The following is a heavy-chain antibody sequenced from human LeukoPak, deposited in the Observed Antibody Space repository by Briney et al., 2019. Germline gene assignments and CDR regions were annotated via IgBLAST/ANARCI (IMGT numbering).Heavy chain of an antibody. CDR1: GFIFSSYG. Sequence: GGSLRLSCAASGFIFSSYGMHWVRQAPGKGLEWVAFIRYDGSNKYYADSVKGRLTISRDNSKNTLYLQMNSLRAEDTAVYYCAKDKGRTIFGVVIPFDLWGQGTLVTVSS. V-gene: IGHV3-30*02. D-gene: IGHD3-3*01. J-gene: IGHJ5*02. CDR3: AKDKGRTIFGVVIPFDL. CDR2: IRYDGSNK.